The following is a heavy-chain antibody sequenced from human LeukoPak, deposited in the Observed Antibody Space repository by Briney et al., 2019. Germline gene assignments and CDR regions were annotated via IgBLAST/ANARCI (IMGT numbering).Heavy chain of an antibody. CDR3: AKVQLGIGVDY. CDR2: ISDGGSRT. Sequence: PGGSLRLSCAASGFTFSTYGMSWVRQAPGKGLEWVSGISDGGSRTYYADSVKGRFTISRDDSKNTLYLQMNSLRAEDTAVYYCAKVQLGIGVDYWGQGTLVTVSS. V-gene: IGHV3-23*01. J-gene: IGHJ4*02. D-gene: IGHD7-27*01. CDR1: GFTFSTYG.